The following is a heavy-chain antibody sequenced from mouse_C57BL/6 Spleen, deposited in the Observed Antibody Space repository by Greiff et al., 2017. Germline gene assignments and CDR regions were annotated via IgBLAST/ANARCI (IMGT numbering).Heavy chain of an antibody. CDR1: GYTFTSYW. D-gene: IGHD3-2*02. V-gene: IGHV1-69*01. Sequence: VQLQQPGAELVMPGASVKLSCKASGYTFTSYWMHWVKQRPGQGLEWIGEIDPSDSYTNYNQKFKGKSTLTVDKSSSTAYLQLSSLTSEDCAVYDCARAPRQLRRVDYWGQGTTLTVSS. CDR3: ARAPRQLRRVDY. J-gene: IGHJ2*01. CDR2: IDPSDSYT.